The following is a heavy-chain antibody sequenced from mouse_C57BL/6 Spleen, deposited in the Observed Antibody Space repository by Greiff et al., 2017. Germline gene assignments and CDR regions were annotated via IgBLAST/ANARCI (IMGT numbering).Heavy chain of an antibody. V-gene: IGHV5-12*01. D-gene: IGHD2-3*01. J-gene: IGHJ4*01. CDR2: ISNGGGST. Sequence: EVQVVESGGGLVQPGGSLKLSCAASGFTFSDYYMYWVRQTPEKRLEWVAYISNGGGSTYYPDTVKGRFTISRDNAKNTLYLQMSRLKSEDTAMYYCARRVDGYYVDAMDYWGQGTSVTVSS. CDR1: GFTFSDYY. CDR3: ARRVDGYYVDAMDY.